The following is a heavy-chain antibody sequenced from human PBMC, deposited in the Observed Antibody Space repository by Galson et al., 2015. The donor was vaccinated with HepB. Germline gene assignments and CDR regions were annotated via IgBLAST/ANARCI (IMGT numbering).Heavy chain of an antibody. CDR3: ARAFENYYDSSGYYIFDY. CDR1: GGTFSSYT. CDR2: IIPILGIA. Sequence: SVKVSCKASGGTFSSYTISWVRQAPGQGLEWMGRIIPILGIANYAQKFQGRVTITADKSTSTAYMELSSLRSEDTAVYYCARAFENYYDSSGYYIFDYWGQGTLVTVSS. J-gene: IGHJ4*02. D-gene: IGHD3-22*01. V-gene: IGHV1-69*02.